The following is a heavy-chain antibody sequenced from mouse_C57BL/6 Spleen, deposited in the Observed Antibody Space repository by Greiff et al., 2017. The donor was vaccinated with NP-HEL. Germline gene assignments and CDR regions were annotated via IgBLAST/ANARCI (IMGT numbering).Heavy chain of an antibody. J-gene: IGHJ1*03. CDR2: ISSGSSTI. D-gene: IGHD1-1*01. CDR1: GFTFSDYG. V-gene: IGHV5-17*01. CDR3: ARENYYGSSFYWYFDV. Sequence: DVQLVESGGGLVKPGGSLKLSCAASGFTFSDYGMHWVRQAPEKGLEWVAYISSGSSTIYYADTVKGRFTISRDNAKNTLFLQMTSLRSEDTAMYYCARENYYGSSFYWYFDVWGTGTTVTVSS.